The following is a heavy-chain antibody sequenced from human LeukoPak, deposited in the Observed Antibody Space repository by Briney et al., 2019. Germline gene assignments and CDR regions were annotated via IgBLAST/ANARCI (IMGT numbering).Heavy chain of an antibody. J-gene: IGHJ6*03. CDR2: NYYSGST. CDR1: GGSISSYY. Sequence: PSETLSLTCTVSGGSISSYYWSWIRQPPGKGLEWIGYNYYSGSTNYNPSLKSRVTISVDTSKNQFSLKLSSVTAADTAVYYCARELIAAAGTSPYYYYYMDVWGKGTTVTVSS. D-gene: IGHD6-13*01. V-gene: IGHV4-59*12. CDR3: ARELIAAAGTSPYYYYYMDV.